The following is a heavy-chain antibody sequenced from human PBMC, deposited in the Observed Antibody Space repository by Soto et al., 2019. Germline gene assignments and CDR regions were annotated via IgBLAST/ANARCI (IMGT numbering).Heavy chain of an antibody. J-gene: IGHJ4*02. V-gene: IGHV4-34*01. D-gene: IGHD2-15*01. Sequence: QVQLQQWGAGLLKPSETLSLTCAVYGGSFSGNYWSWIRQPPGKGLEWIGEINHSGSTNYNPYLKSRVTVSLDTSKNQFSLKLSSVTAADTAVYYCANWWPLDYWGQGTLVTVSS. CDR3: ANWWPLDY. CDR1: GGSFSGNY. CDR2: INHSGST.